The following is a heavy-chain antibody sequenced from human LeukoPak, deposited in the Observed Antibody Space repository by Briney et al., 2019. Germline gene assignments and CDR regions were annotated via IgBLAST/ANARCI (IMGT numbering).Heavy chain of an antibody. V-gene: IGHV4-34*01. D-gene: IGHD6-13*01. J-gene: IGHJ6*03. CDR3: ARESRRIAAAGPSYYMDV. Sequence: SETLSLTCAVYGGSFSGYYWSWIRQPPGKGLEWIGEINHSGSTNYNPSLKSRVTISVDTSKNQFSLKLSSVTAADTAVYYCARESRRIAAAGPSYYMDVWGRGTTVTVSS. CDR2: INHSGST. CDR1: GGSFSGYY.